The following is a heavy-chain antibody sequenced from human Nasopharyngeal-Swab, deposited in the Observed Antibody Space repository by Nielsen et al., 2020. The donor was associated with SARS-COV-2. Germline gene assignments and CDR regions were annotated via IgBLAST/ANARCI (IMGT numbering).Heavy chain of an antibody. CDR2: IKQDGSEK. D-gene: IGHD3-22*01. CDR3: ARDLIYYDSSGYDY. CDR1: GFTFSSYW. V-gene: IGHV3-7*01. J-gene: IGHJ4*02. Sequence: GVLKISCASSGFTFSSYWMSWVRQAPGKGLEWVANIKQDGSEKYYVDSVKGRFTISRDNAKNSLYLQMNSLRAEDTAVYYCARDLIYYDSSGYDYWGQGTLVTVSS.